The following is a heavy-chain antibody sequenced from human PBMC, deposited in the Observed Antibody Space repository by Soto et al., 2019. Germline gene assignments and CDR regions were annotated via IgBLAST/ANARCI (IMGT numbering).Heavy chain of an antibody. D-gene: IGHD1-26*01. V-gene: IGHV1-46*01. CDR1: GYTFTSYY. CDR2: INPSGGST. Sequence: QVQLVQSGAEVKKPGASVKVSCKASGYTFTSYYMHWVRQAPVQGFEWMGIINPSGGSTSYAQKFQGRVTMTRDTSTSTVYMELSSLRSEDTAVYYCAREGMGANWFDPWGQGTLVTVSS. CDR3: AREGMGANWFDP. J-gene: IGHJ5*02.